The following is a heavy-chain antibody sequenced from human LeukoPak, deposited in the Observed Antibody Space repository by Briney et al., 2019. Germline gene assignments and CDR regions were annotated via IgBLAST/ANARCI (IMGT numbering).Heavy chain of an antibody. Sequence: GGSLRLSCASSDFTLSDYYMSWVRQAPGKGLEWLAYISSSGPPIYYADSVRGRFTISNAKNSLYLQMNSLRAEDMALYYCAKGTTYTAMVTPFFDYWGQGTLVTVSS. J-gene: IGHJ4*02. V-gene: IGHV3-11*01. CDR3: AKGTTYTAMVTPFFDY. D-gene: IGHD5-18*01. CDR2: ISSSGPPI. CDR1: DFTLSDYY.